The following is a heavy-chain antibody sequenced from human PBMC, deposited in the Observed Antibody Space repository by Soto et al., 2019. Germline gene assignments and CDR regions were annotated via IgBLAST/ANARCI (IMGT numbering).Heavy chain of an antibody. CDR3: DSDIVVVVAAARPNSSLHPPNTEYFQH. D-gene: IGHD2-15*01. CDR1: GGTFSSYA. J-gene: IGHJ1*01. Sequence: SVKVSCKASGGTFSSYAIGWVRQAPGQGLEWMGGIIPIFGTANYAQKFQGRVTITADESTSTAYMELSSLRSEDTAVYRRDSDIVVVVAAARPNSSLHPPNTEYFQHWGQGTLVTVSS. V-gene: IGHV1-69*13. CDR2: IIPIFGTA.